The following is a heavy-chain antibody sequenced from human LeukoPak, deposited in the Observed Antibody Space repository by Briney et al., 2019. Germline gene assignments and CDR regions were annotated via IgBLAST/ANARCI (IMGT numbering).Heavy chain of an antibody. J-gene: IGHJ4*02. Sequence: PSETLSLTCAVYGGSFSGYYWSWIRQPPGKGLEWIGEINHSGSTNYNPSLKSRVTISVDTSKNQFSLKLSSVTAADTAVYYCARLARGYSYGRYYFDYWGQGTLVTVSS. CDR1: GGSFSGYY. CDR2: INHSGST. D-gene: IGHD5-18*01. CDR3: ARLARGYSYGRYYFDY. V-gene: IGHV4-34*01.